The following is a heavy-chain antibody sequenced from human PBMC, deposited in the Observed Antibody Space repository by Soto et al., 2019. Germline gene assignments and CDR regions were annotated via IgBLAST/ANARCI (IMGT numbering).Heavy chain of an antibody. CDR2: IYYSGST. D-gene: IGHD6-19*01. V-gene: IGHV4-39*01. Sequence: KPSGTLALTCTFSGGSISITIDDGAWIRQPPGKGLEWIGSIYYSGSTYYNPSLKSRVTISVDTSKNQFSLKLSSVTAADTAVYYCARHATVAGTLAYWGQGTLVTVSS. CDR1: GGSISITIDD. J-gene: IGHJ4*02. CDR3: ARHATVAGTLAY.